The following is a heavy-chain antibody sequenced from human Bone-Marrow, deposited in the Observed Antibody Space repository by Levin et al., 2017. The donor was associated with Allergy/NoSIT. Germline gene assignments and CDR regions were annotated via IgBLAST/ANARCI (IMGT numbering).Heavy chain of an antibody. CDR3: ARAPAQFDY. Sequence: SCAASGFNFNTYAMHWVRQAPGKGLEWVAVISYDGSDQQYADSVKGRFIVSRDNSQNTLYLQMRSLTPGDTAVYYCARAPAQFDYWGQGTPVTVSS. V-gene: IGHV3-30*04. J-gene: IGHJ4*02. CDR2: ISYDGSDQ. CDR1: GFNFNTYA.